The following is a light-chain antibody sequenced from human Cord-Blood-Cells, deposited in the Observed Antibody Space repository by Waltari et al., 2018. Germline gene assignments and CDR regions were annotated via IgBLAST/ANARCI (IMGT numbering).Light chain of an antibody. CDR2: KAS. CDR1: QSISSW. V-gene: IGKV1-5*03. J-gene: IGKJ2*03. CDR3: QQYNSYSHS. Sequence: DLQMTQSPSTLSAPVGDRVTITCRASQSISSWLAWYQQKPGKAPKLLIYKASSLESGVPSRFSGSGSGTEFTLTISSLQPDDFATYYCQQYNSYSHSFGQGTKLEIK.